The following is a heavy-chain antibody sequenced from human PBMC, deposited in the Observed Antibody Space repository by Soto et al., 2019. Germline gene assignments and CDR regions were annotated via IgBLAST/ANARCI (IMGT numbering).Heavy chain of an antibody. J-gene: IGHJ4*02. CDR1: GFTFSSYA. CDR2: ISYDGSNK. V-gene: IGHV3-30-3*01. CDR3: ARVPGAIAVAGTGGYFDY. Sequence: QVQLVESGGGVVQPGRSLRLSCAASGFTFSSYAMHWVRQAPGKGLEWVAVISYDGSNKYYADSVKGRFTISRDNSKNTXXLQMNSLRAEDTAVYYCARVPGAIAVAGTGGYFDYWGQGTLVTVSS. D-gene: IGHD6-19*01.